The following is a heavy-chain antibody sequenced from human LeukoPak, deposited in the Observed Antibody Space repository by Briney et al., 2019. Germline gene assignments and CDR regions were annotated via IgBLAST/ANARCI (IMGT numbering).Heavy chain of an antibody. D-gene: IGHD3-3*01. J-gene: IGHJ4*02. CDR3: ARDPLGHEYDLDY. Sequence: SETLSLTCKVSGDTISSYYMSWVRQPPWKGQEWIGYIYYSGRTNYNPSLKSRVTISVDTSKNQLSLKLSSVAAADTAVYYCARDPLGHEYDLDYWGQGTLVTVSS. CDR2: IYYSGRT. CDR1: GDTISSYY. V-gene: IGHV4-59*12.